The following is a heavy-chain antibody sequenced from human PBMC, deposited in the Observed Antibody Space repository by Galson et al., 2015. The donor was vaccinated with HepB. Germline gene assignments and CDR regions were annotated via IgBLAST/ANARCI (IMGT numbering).Heavy chain of an antibody. CDR1: GFTFSSYA. J-gene: IGHJ5*02. Sequence: SLRLSCAASGFTFSSYAMHWVRQAPGKGLEWVAVISYDGSNKYYADSVKGRFTISRDNSKNTLYLQMNSLRAEDTAVYYCARGSTWIQLWGGQFDPWGQGTLVTVSS. CDR2: ISYDGSNK. V-gene: IGHV3-30-3*01. CDR3: ARGSTWIQLWGGQFDP. D-gene: IGHD5-18*01.